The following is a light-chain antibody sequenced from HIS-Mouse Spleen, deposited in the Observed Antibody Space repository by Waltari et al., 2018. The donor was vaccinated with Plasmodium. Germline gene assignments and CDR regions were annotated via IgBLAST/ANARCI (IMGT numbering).Light chain of an antibody. V-gene: IGLV3-10*01. CDR1: ALPKKY. CDR3: YSTDSSGNHRV. Sequence: SYELTQPPSVSVSPEQTARITCSGDALPKKYAYWYQQKSGQAPVLVIYEDSKRPSGIPEGFSGSSSGTMATLTISGAQVEDEADYYCYSTDSSGNHRVFGGGTKLTVL. CDR2: EDS. J-gene: IGLJ3*02.